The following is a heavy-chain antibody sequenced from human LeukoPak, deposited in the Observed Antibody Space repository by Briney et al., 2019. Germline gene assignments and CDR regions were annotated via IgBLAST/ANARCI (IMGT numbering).Heavy chain of an antibody. CDR2: LSGRGGHT. CDR3: AKAMYYFDY. CDR1: GFTFSSSA. Sequence: GGSLRLSCAASGFTFSSSAMTWVRQAPGTGLEWVSALSGRGGHTYYADSVKGRFTISRDNSKSTLYLQMSSLRAEDTAVYYCAKAMYYFDYWGQGTLVTVSS. J-gene: IGHJ4*02. V-gene: IGHV3-23*01.